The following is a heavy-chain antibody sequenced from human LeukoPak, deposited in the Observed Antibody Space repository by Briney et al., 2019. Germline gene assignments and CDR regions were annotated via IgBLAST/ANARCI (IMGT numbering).Heavy chain of an antibody. D-gene: IGHD2/OR15-2a*01. V-gene: IGHV4-39*01. J-gene: IGHJ3*01. CDR1: GGSISNNNYY. CDR3: ARAARVQISMIKMFHSAFDV. CDR2: VYYRGDA. Sequence: SETLSLTCAVSGGSISNNNYYWGWIRHSPGRSLGWVGSVYYRGDAFYNPSPTSRVTISVDKSKNKFSLKLRSVSATDTAVFYCARAARVQISMIKMFHSAFDVWGQGTMVTVS.